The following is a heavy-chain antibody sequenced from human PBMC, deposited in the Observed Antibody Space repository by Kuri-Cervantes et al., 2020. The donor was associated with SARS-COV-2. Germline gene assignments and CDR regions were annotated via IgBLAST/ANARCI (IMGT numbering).Heavy chain of an antibody. Sequence: SEILSLRLSCLVSGFSISSGDYYWSWIRQPPGKGLEWIGNIYNNIYDTVTTYYNPSLKSRVTMSLDTSKNQFSLNLSSVTAADTAVYYCARLASGESSNFDYWGQGTLVTVSS. CDR1: GFSISSGDYY. CDR2: IYNNIYDTVTT. J-gene: IGHJ4*02. V-gene: IGHV4-61*08. D-gene: IGHD3-10*01. CDR3: ARLASGESSNFDY.